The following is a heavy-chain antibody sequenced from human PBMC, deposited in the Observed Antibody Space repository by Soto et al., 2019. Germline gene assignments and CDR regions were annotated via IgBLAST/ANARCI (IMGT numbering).Heavy chain of an antibody. V-gene: IGHV4-34*01. CDR1: RGSLSGYY. Sequence: PSETLSLTCAVYRGSLSGYYWSWIRQSPGEGLECIGEIHHSGSTNYNPSLKSRVTISADTSKNRLSLKLSSVTAADTAVYYCAGESCGTSSCSMETKYFGMDVWGQGTTVTVS. CDR3: AGESCGTSSCSMETKYFGMDV. D-gene: IGHD2-2*01. J-gene: IGHJ6*02. CDR2: IHHSGST.